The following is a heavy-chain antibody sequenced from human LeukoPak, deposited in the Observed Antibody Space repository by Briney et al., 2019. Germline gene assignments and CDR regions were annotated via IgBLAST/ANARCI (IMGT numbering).Heavy chain of an antibody. CDR1: GYTFTSYY. CDR2: INPSGGST. D-gene: IGHD2-15*01. Sequence: ASVKVSRKASGYTFTSYYMHWVRQAPGQGLEWMGIINPSGGSTSYAQKFQGRVTMTRDTSTSTVYMELSSLRSEDTAVYYCARDSDCSGGSCYGFGGYWGQGTLVTVSS. V-gene: IGHV1-46*01. CDR3: ARDSDCSGGSCYGFGGY. J-gene: IGHJ4*02.